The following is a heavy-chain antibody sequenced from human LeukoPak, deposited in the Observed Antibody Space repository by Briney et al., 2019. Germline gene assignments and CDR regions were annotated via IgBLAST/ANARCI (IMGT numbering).Heavy chain of an antibody. D-gene: IGHD4-17*01. CDR3: ARGTVTINY. CDR2: INHSGST. Sequence: PSETLSLTCAVYGGSFSGYYWSWIRQPPGKGLGWIGEINHSGSTNYNPSLKSRVTISVDTSKNQFSLKLSSVTAADTAVYYCARGTVTINYWGQGTLVTVSS. J-gene: IGHJ4*02. V-gene: IGHV4-34*01. CDR1: GGSFSGYY.